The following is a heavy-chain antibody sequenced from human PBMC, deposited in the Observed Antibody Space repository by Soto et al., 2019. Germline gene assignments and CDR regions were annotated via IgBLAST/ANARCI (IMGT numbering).Heavy chain of an antibody. Sequence: QVQLVESGGGGVQPGRSLRLSCAASGFTFSSYAMHWVRQAPGKGLEWVAVISYDGGNKYYADSVKGRFTISRDNSKNTLFLQINSLRADDTAVYYCARPDYGSGSYPDYWGQGTLVTVSS. J-gene: IGHJ4*02. D-gene: IGHD3-10*01. CDR2: ISYDGGNK. CDR1: GFTFSSYA. CDR3: ARPDYGSGSYPDY. V-gene: IGHV3-30-3*01.